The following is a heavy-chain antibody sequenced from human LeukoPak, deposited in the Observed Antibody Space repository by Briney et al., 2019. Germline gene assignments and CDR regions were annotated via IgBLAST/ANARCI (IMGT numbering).Heavy chain of an antibody. J-gene: IGHJ4*02. CDR2: ISGSGGST. CDR1: GFTFSSYA. CDR3: ASLYSSSWYYFDY. Sequence: GGSLRLSCAASGFTFSSYAMSWVRQAPGKGLEWVSAISGSGGSTYYADSVKGRFTISRDNSKIPLYLQMNSLRAEDTAVYYCASLYSSSWYYFDYWGQGTLVTVSS. D-gene: IGHD6-13*01. V-gene: IGHV3-23*01.